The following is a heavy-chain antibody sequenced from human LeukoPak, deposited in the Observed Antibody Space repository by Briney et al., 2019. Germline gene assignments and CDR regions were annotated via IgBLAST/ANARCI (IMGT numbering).Heavy chain of an antibody. CDR3: ARDRGLVLRFLEWSYDAFDI. D-gene: IGHD3-3*01. Sequence: GGSLRLSCAASGFTFSSYWMSWVRQAPGKGLEWVANIKQDGSENYYVDSVKGRFTISRDNAKNSLYLQMNSLRAEDTAVYYCARDRGLVLRFLEWSYDAFDIWGQGTMVTVSS. V-gene: IGHV3-7*01. J-gene: IGHJ3*02. CDR2: IKQDGSEN. CDR1: GFTFSSYW.